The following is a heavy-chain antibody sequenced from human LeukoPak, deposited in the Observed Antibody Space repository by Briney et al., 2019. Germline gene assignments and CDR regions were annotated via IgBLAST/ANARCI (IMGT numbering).Heavy chain of an antibody. CDR3: ARGGSSGWYGGYYYYYMDV. Sequence: GASVKVSCKASGYTFTDYYMHWVRQAPGQGLECMGWMNPNSGNTGYAQKFQGRVTITRNTSISTAYMELSSLRSEDTAVYYCARGGSSGWYGGYYYYYMDVWGKGTTVTVSS. D-gene: IGHD6-19*01. V-gene: IGHV1-8*03. J-gene: IGHJ6*03. CDR1: GYTFTDYY. CDR2: MNPNSGNT.